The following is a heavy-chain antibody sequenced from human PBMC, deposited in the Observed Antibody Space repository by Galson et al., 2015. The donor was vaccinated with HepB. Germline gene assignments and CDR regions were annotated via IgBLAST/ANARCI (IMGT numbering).Heavy chain of an antibody. J-gene: IGHJ4*02. D-gene: IGHD6-13*01. CDR3: AKEGSEQQLSPFDY. CDR2: ISSSSRTT. V-gene: IGHV3-48*01. Sequence: SLRLSCAASGFTFSNYNMNWVRQAPGKGLEWVSYISSSSRTTSYADSVKGRFTISRDNSKNTLYLQMNSLRAEDTAVYYCAKEGSEQQLSPFDYWGQGTLVTVSS. CDR1: GFTFSNYN.